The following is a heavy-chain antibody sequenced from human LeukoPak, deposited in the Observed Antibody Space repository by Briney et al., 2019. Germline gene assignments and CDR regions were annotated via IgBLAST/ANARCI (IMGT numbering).Heavy chain of an antibody. CDR2: IIPILGIA. CDR1: GGTFSSYA. D-gene: IGHD4-17*01. CDR3: ARENTDYGDYEGSRRYYYYGMDV. V-gene: IGHV1-69*04. J-gene: IGHJ6*02. Sequence: ASVKVSCKASGGTFSSYAISWVRQAPGQGLEWMGRIIPILGIANYAQKFQGRVTITADKSTSTAYMELSSLRSEDTAVYYCARENTDYGDYEGSRRYYYYGMDVWGQGTTVTVSS.